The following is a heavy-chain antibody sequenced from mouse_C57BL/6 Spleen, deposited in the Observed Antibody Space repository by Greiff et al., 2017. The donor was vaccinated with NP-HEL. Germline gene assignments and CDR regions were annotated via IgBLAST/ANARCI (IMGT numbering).Heavy chain of an antibody. CDR1: GYTFTSYW. CDR2: IYPSDSET. Sequence: QVQLQQPGAELVRPGSSVKLSCKASGYTFTSYWMDWVKQRPGQGLEWIGNIYPSDSETHYNQKFKDKATLTVDKSSSTAYMQLSSLTSEDSAVYYCVRGPHYFDYWGQGTTLTVSS. J-gene: IGHJ2*01. CDR3: VRGPHYFDY. V-gene: IGHV1-61*01.